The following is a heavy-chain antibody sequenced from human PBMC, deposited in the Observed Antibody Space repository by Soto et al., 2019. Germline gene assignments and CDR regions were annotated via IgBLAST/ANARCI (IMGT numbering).Heavy chain of an antibody. D-gene: IGHD2-2*01. J-gene: IGHJ2*01. CDR3: NTDSYSTMIVVRFAY. CDR1: GFDFSNAW. CDR2: IKSKGHGGTT. V-gene: IGHV3-15*07. Sequence: EVQLVESGGGLVKPGGSLRLSCAASGFDFSNAWINWFRQSPVKGLEWVGRIKSKGHGGTTDFAAAVRCRFAISRDDSITMVYMQRNFLNTDATAMYYCNTDSYSTMIVVRFAYWGPGTLFPVSS.